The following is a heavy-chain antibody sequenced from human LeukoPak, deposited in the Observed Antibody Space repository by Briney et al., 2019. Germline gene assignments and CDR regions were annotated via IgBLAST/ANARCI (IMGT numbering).Heavy chain of an antibody. CDR1: RFTFSDYY. J-gene: IGHJ4*02. D-gene: IGHD2-15*01. CDR2: ISGSGGST. Sequence: GGSLRLSCAASRFTFSDYYMSWVRQAPGKGLEWVSAISGSGGSTYYADSVKGRFTISRDNSKNTLYLQMNSLRAEDAAVYYCAKDGGYCSGGSCYDYFDYWGQGTLVTVSS. CDR3: AKDGGYCSGGSCYDYFDY. V-gene: IGHV3-23*01.